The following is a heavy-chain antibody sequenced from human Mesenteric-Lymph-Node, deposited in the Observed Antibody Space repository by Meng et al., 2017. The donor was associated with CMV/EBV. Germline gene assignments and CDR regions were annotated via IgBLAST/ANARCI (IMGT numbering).Heavy chain of an antibody. D-gene: IGHD3-22*01. CDR1: GGPFRNYA. CDR3: ARNWLVGGTMSFLEF. CDR2: TIPIFGTP. Sequence: SGGPFRNYAVSCVRQAPGQGLEWVGATIPIFGTPNFAPRFEGRVTFSTDDSTTTAYMELRGLKSDDTAVYYCARNWLVGGTMSFLEFWGQGTLVTVSS. J-gene: IGHJ4*02. V-gene: IGHV1-69*05.